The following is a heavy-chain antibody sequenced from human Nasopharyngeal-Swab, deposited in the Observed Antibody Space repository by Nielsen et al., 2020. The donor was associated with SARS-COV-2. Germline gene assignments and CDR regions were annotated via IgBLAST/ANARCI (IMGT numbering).Heavy chain of an antibody. CDR2: VYYRGNT. V-gene: IGHV4-59*12. J-gene: IGHJ4*02. Sequence: SETLSLTCTVSGGSISPYYWNWVRQPPGKGLEWIGYVYYRGNTKYSPSLESRVTISLDTSKNQFSLKLNAVTAADTAVYYCARAGEYSYGSGDNWGQGTLVAVSP. D-gene: IGHD5-18*01. CDR1: GGSISPYY. CDR3: ARAGEYSYGSGDN.